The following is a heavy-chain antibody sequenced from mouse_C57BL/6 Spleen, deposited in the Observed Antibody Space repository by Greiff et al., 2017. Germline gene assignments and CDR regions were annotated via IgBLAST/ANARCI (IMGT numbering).Heavy chain of an antibody. D-gene: IGHD2-4*01. CDR3: AREGYDSWFAY. J-gene: IGHJ3*01. Sequence: EVQGVESGGGLVKPGGSLKLSCAASGFTFSSYAMSWVHQTPEKRLEWVATISDGGSYTYYPDNVKGRFTISRDNAKNNLYLQMSHLKSEDTAMYYCAREGYDSWFAYWGQGTLVTVSA. CDR2: ISDGGSYT. V-gene: IGHV5-4*01. CDR1: GFTFSSYA.